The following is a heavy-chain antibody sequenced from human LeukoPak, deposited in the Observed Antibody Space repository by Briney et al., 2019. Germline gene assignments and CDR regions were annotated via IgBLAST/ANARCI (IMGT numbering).Heavy chain of an antibody. J-gene: IGHJ5*02. CDR3: ARGLDTAMDL. CDR2: IYYSGST. D-gene: IGHD5-18*01. CDR1: GGSVSSGSYY. V-gene: IGHV4-61*01. Sequence: PSETLSLTCTVSGGSVSSGSYYWSWIRQPPGKGLEWIGYIYYSGSTNYNPSLKSRVTISVDTSKNQFSLKLSSVTAADTAVYYCARGLDTAMDLRGQGTLVTVSS.